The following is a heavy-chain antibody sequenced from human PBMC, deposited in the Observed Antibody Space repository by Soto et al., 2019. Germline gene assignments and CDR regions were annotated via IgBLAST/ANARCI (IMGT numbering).Heavy chain of an antibody. Sequence: SETLSLTCAVYGGSFSGYYWSWIRQPPGKGLEWIGEINHSGSTNYNPSLKSRVTISVDTSKSQFSLKLSSVTAADTAVYYCARALWFGEELRPQSYYYMDVWGKGTTVTVSS. D-gene: IGHD3-10*01. J-gene: IGHJ6*03. CDR3: ARALWFGEELRPQSYYYMDV. V-gene: IGHV4-34*01. CDR1: GGSFSGYY. CDR2: INHSGST.